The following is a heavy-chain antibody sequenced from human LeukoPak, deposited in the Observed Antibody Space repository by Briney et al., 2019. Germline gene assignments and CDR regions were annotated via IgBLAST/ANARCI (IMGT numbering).Heavy chain of an antibody. J-gene: IGHJ6*03. CDR3: ARGTPGLRYFDWFPYYYYYYMDV. Sequence: GGSLRLSCAASGFTFSSYWMHWVRQAPGKGLVWVSRINSDGSSTSYADSVKGRFTISRDNAKNTLYLQMNSLRAEDTAVYYCARGTPGLRYFDWFPYYYYYYMDVWGKGTTVTISS. D-gene: IGHD3-9*01. V-gene: IGHV3-74*01. CDR2: INSDGSST. CDR1: GFTFSSYW.